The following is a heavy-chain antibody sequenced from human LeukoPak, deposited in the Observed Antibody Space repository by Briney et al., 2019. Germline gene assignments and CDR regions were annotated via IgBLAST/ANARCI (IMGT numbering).Heavy chain of an antibody. CDR3: ARDTSADYYYGMDV. V-gene: IGHV1-18*01. CDR2: TSGYSGNT. J-gene: IGHJ6*02. D-gene: IGHD3-3*01. Sequence: GASVKVSCKASGYTFTNYGISWVRQAPGQGLEWMGWTSGYSGNTIYAQKLRGRVTMTTDTSTSTAYMDLRSLKSDDTAIYYCARDTSADYYYGMDVWGQGTTVTVSS. CDR1: GYTFTNYG.